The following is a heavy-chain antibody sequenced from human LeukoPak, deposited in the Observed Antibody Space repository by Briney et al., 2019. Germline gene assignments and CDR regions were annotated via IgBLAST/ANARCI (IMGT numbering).Heavy chain of an antibody. J-gene: IGHJ5*02. Sequence: ASVKVSCTASGYTFTTYGISWVRQAPGQGLEWMGWISAYNGNTNYAQKLQGRVTMTTDTSTSTAYMELRSLRSDDTAVYYYARDPAINVHMFRGVNNWFDPWGQGTLVTVSS. CDR1: GYTFTTYG. CDR2: ISAYNGNT. CDR3: ARDPAINVHMFRGVNNWFDP. D-gene: IGHD3-10*01. V-gene: IGHV1-18*01.